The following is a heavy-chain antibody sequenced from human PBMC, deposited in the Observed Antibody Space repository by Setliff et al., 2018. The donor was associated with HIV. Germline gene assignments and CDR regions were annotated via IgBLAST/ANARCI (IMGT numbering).Heavy chain of an antibody. V-gene: IGHV4-34*01. CDR2: VNHGGST. D-gene: IGHD2-2*01. CDR1: GGSFSGYY. CDR3: VASSSWSCRLNF. J-gene: IGHJ4*02. Sequence: NPSETLSLTCAVYGGSFSGYYSWIRQAPGKGLEWIGEVNHGGSTHHNASLKSRLTISIDTSKKQFSLKLTSVTAADAAVYYCVASSSWSCRLNFWGPGTLVTVSS.